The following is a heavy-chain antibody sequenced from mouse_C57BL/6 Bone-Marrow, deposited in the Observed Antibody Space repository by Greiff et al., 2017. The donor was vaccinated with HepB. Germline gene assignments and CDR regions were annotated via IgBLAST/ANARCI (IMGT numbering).Heavy chain of an antibody. V-gene: IGHV1-53*01. CDR2: INPSNGGT. J-gene: IGHJ2*01. CDR1: GYTFTSYW. CDR3: ARGPSSIYYYGSSYGY. Sequence: VQLQQPGTELVKPGASVKLSCKASGYTFTSYWMHWVKQRPGQGLEWIGNINPSNGGTNYNEKFKSKATLTVDKSSSTAYMQLSSLTSEDSAVYYCARGPSSIYYYGSSYGYWGQGTTLTVSS. D-gene: IGHD1-1*01.